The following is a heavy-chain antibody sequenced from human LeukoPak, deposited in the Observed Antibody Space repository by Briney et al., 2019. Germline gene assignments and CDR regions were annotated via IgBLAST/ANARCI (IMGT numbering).Heavy chain of an antibody. D-gene: IGHD6-13*01. CDR2: IKQDGSEK. V-gene: IGHV3-7*01. CDR1: GFTFSSYW. Sequence: GGSLRLSCAASGFTFSSYWMSWVRQAPGKGLEWVANIKQDGSEKYYVDSVKGRFTISRDNAKNSLYLQINSLRAEDTAVYYCARGSSWSKGRYFDYWGQGTLVTVSS. J-gene: IGHJ4*02. CDR3: ARGSSWSKGRYFDY.